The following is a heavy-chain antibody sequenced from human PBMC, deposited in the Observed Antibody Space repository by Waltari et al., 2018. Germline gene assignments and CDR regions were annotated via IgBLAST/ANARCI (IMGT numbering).Heavy chain of an antibody. Sequence: EVQLVESGGGLIQPGGSLRLSCAASGFTVSSNYMSWVRQAPGKGLAWVSVIYTGGRTNYADSVKGRFTIARDNSKNTLYLQMNSLRAEDTAVYYCARDAGSGDNYKWYFDLWGRGTLVTVSS. V-gene: IGHV3-53*01. CDR1: GFTVSSNY. CDR3: ARDAGSGDNYKWYFDL. D-gene: IGHD2-15*01. CDR2: IYTGGRT. J-gene: IGHJ2*01.